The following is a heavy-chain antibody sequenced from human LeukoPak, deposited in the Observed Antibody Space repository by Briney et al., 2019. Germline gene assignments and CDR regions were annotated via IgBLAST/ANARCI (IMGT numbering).Heavy chain of an antibody. CDR1: GYTFTSYD. V-gene: IGHV1-8*01. CDR2: MNPNSGNT. CDR3: ARGRSGYDSYYYYGMDV. D-gene: IGHD5-12*01. J-gene: IGHJ6*02. Sequence: GASVKVSCKASGYTFTSYDINWVRQATGQGLEWMGWMNPNSGNTGYAQKFQGRVTMTRNTSISTAYMELSSLRSEDTAVYYCARGRSGYDSYYYYGMDVWGQGTMVTVSS.